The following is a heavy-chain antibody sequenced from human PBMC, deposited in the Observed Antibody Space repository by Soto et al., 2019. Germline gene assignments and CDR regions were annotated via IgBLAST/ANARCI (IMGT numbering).Heavy chain of an antibody. CDR3: AAVTAVAHSGYYD. CDR1: GFTFTSSA. CDR2: IVVGSGNT. Sequence: GASVKVSCKASGFTFTSSAVQWVRQARGQRLEWIGWIVVGSGNTNYAQKFQERVTITRDMSTSTAYMELSSLRSEDTAVYYCAAVTAVAHSGYYDWGQGTLVTVSS. D-gene: IGHD6-19*01. V-gene: IGHV1-58*01. J-gene: IGHJ4*02.